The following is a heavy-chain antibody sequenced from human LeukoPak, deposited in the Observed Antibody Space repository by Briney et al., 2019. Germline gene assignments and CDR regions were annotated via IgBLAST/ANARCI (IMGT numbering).Heavy chain of an antibody. CDR2: IYTSGST. CDR3: ARFELDDAFDI. J-gene: IGHJ3*02. D-gene: IGHD1-1*01. CDR1: GGSISSGSYY. Sequence: PSETLSLTCTVSGGSISSGSYYWSWIRQPAGKGLEWIGRIYTSGSTNYNPSLKSRVTISVDTSKNQFSLKLSSVTAADTAVYYCARFELDDAFDIWGQGTMVTVSS. V-gene: IGHV4-61*02.